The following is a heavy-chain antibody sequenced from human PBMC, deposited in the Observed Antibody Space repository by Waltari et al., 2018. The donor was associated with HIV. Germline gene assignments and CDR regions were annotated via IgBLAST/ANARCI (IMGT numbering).Heavy chain of an antibody. CDR3: ARGGASTTPRDYNYYGLDV. J-gene: IGHJ6*02. Sequence: QVELVQSGAEVKKPGASVKVSCKASGYTFTDNYIHWVRQAPGHGLEWMGWINPKSGGKKQAQKFQGRVTMTSETSMSTVYMEVSRLTSDDTAVYYCARGGASTTPRDYNYYGLDVWGQGTTVTVSS. V-gene: IGHV1-2*02. CDR2: INPKSGGK. CDR1: GYTFTDNY. D-gene: IGHD2-2*01.